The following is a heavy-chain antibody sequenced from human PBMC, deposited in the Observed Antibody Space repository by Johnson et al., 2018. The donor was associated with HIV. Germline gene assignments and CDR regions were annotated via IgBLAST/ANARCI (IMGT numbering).Heavy chain of an antibody. J-gene: IGHJ3*02. CDR3: AKVVTGEDDAFDI. V-gene: IGHV3-11*04. Sequence: QVQLVESGGGLVKPGGSLRLSCAASGFTFSDYDMSWIRQAPGKGLEWVSYISSSGTTKYYADSVKGRFTISRDNTNNSQYLQMNSLRAEDTALYYCAKVVTGEDDAFDIWGQVTMVTVSS. CDR2: ISSSGTTK. CDR1: GFTFSDYD. D-gene: IGHD7-27*01.